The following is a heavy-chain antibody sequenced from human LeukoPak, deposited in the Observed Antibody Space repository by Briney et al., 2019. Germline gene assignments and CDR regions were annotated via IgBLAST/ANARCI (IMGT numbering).Heavy chain of an antibody. CDR3: ARAGGGYQLIFDY. D-gene: IGHD2-2*01. CDR1: GFTVSSDY. CDR2: IYSGGST. J-gene: IGHJ4*02. V-gene: IGHV3-53*01. Sequence: GGSLRLSCAASGFTVSSDYMSWVRQAPGKGLELVSVIYSGGSTYYADSVKGRFTISRDNSKNTLYLQMNSLRAEDTAVYYCARAGGGYQLIFDYWGQGTLVTVSS.